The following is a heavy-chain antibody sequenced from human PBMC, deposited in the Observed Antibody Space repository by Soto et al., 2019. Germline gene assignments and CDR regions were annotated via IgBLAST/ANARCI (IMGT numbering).Heavy chain of an antibody. CDR3: AHRSRHSSSWYWNYYYGMDV. V-gene: IGHV2-5*01. J-gene: IGHJ6*02. CDR1: GFSLSTSGVG. Sequence: QITLKESGPTLVKPTQTLTLTCTFSGFSLSTSGVGVGWIRQPHGKALEWLALIYWNDDKRYSPSLKSRLTITKDTSKNRVVLTMTNMDPVDTATYYCAHRSRHSSSWYWNYYYGMDVWGQGTTVTVSS. CDR2: IYWNDDK. D-gene: IGHD6-13*01.